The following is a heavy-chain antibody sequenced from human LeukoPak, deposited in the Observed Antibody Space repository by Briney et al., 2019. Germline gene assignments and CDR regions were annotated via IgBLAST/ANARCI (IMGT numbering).Heavy chain of an antibody. Sequence: PSETLSLTCTVSGGSISSSSYYWGWLRQPRGKGREWIGSIYYSGSTYYNPSLKSRVTISVDTSKNQFSLKLSSVTAADTAVYYCARRRGGCYYGSDLYFDYWGQGTLVTVSS. CDR2: IYYSGST. CDR3: ARRRGGCYYGSDLYFDY. J-gene: IGHJ4*02. D-gene: IGHD3-10*01. V-gene: IGHV4-39*01. CDR1: GGSISSSSYY.